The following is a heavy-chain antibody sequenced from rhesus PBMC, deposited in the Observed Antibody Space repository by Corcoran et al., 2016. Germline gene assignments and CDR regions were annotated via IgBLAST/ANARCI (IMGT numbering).Heavy chain of an antibody. CDR3: AKGRGRGADFDY. Sequence: EVQLVQSGAEVKRPGASLTSSCKTSGYSFTSYWISWVSQMPGNGRVWGWHSEQTQADTRNRQTFQGHVTITSDKSINNTYLEWSRRKASDSATYYCAKGRGRGADFDYWCQGVLVTVSS. J-gene: IGHJ4*01. CDR1: GYSFTSYW. V-gene: IGHV5-2*01. D-gene: IGHD3-9*01. CDR2: SEQTQADT.